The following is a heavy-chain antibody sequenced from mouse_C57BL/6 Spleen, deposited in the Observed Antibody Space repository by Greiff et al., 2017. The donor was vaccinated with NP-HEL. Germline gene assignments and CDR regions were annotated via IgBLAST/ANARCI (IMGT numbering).Heavy chain of an antibody. D-gene: IGHD4-1*01. J-gene: IGHJ2*01. CDR2: IDPSDSYT. CDR3: ARSRGNWDGYFDY. Sequence: QVQLQQPGAELVMPGASVKLSCKASGYTFTSYWMHWVKQRPGQGLEWIGEIDPSDSYTNYNQKFKGKSTLTVDKSSSTAYMQLSSLTSEDSAVYYCARSRGNWDGYFDYWGQGTTLTVSS. CDR1: GYTFTSYW. V-gene: IGHV1-69*01.